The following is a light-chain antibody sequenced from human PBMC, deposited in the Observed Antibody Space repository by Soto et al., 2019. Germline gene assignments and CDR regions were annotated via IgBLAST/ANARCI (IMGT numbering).Light chain of an antibody. CDR2: LGS. V-gene: IGKV2-28*01. CDR1: QSLLHSNGYNY. J-gene: IGKJ4*01. CDR3: MEALQSPLT. Sequence: DIVMTQSPLSLPVTPGEPASISCRSSQSLLHSNGYNYLDWYLQKPGQSPQLLIYLGSSRACGVPDRFSGSGSGTDFTLKISRVEAEDVGVYYCMEALQSPLTFGGGTKVEIK.